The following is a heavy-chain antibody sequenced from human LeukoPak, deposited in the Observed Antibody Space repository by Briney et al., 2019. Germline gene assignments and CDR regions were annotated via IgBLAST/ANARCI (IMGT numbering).Heavy chain of an antibody. CDR1: CVHICSHY. CDR2: IYYSGST. Sequence: AETVSLTCTVWCVHICSHYEIGLAEPPERGLEGIGYIYYSGSTHYNPSLKGRVPISIDTSKNKFSLKLSSVPAADTAVYYCARDWVAAAGNNYYYYGMVVWGEGSTVTVSS. D-gene: IGHD6-13*01. J-gene: IGHJ6*04. CDR3: ARDWVAAAGNNYYYYGMVV. V-gene: IGHV4-59*11.